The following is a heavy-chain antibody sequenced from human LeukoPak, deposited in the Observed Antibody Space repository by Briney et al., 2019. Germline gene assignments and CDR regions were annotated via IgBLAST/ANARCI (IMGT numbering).Heavy chain of an antibody. CDR2: IYTSGST. J-gene: IGHJ6*02. V-gene: IGHV4-4*07. CDR1: GGSISSYY. Sequence: SETLSLTCTVSGGSISSYYWSWIRQPAGKGLEWIGRIYTSGSTNYNPSLKSRVTVSVDTSKNQFSLKLSSVTAADTAVYYCARDRDDFWSGYSYGMDVWGQGTTVTVSS. D-gene: IGHD3-3*01. CDR3: ARDRDDFWSGYSYGMDV.